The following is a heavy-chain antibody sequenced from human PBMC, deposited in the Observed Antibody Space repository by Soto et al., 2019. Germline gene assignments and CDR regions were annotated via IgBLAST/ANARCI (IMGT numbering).Heavy chain of an antibody. J-gene: IGHJ6*02. CDR1: GFTFSSYA. V-gene: IGHV3-30-3*01. CDR2: ISYDGSNK. CDR3: ARTITGTTYYYYGMDV. D-gene: IGHD1-7*01. Sequence: GGSLRLSCAASGFTFSSYAMHWVRQAPGKGLEWVAVISYDGSNKYYADSVKGRFTISRDNSKNTLYLQMNSLRAEDTAVYYCARTITGTTYYYYGMDVWGHGTTVTVSS.